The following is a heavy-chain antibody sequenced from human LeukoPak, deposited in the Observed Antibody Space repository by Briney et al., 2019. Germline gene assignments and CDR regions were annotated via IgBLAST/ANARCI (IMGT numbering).Heavy chain of an antibody. Sequence: ASVKVSCKASGYTLTGYYMHWVRQAPGQGLEWMGWINPNSGGTNYAQKFQGRVTMTRDTSISTAYMELSRLRSDDTAVYYCARERVEYSSSSFDYWGQGTLVTVSS. CDR2: INPNSGGT. CDR1: GYTLTGYY. D-gene: IGHD6-6*01. V-gene: IGHV1-2*02. CDR3: ARERVEYSSSSFDY. J-gene: IGHJ4*02.